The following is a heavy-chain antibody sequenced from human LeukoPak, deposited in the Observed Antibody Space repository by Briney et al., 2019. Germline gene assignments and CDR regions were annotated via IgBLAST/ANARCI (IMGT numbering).Heavy chain of an antibody. V-gene: IGHV3-30*02. CDR2: IRYDGSNK. Sequence: PGGSLRLSCAASGFTFSSYGMHWVRQAPGKGLEWVAFIRYDGSNKYYADSVKGRFTISRDNSKNTLYLQMNSLRAEDTAVYYCAKGPEVDTAMVRHPGHAFDIWGQGTMVTVSS. CDR1: GFTFSSYG. CDR3: AKGPEVDTAMVRHPGHAFDI. J-gene: IGHJ3*02. D-gene: IGHD5-18*01.